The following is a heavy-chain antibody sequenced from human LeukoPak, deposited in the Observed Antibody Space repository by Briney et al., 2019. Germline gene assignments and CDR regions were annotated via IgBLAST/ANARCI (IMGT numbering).Heavy chain of an antibody. CDR1: GYTFTSYY. D-gene: IGHD5-24*01. V-gene: IGHV1-69*13. J-gene: IGHJ5*02. CDR3: ARDGYTRGDWFDP. CDR2: IIPIFGTA. Sequence: SVKVSCKASGYTFTSYYMHWVRQAPGQGLEWMGGIIPIFGTANYAQKFQGRVTITADESTSTAYMELSSLRSEDTAVYYCARDGYTRGDWFDPWGQGTLVTVSS.